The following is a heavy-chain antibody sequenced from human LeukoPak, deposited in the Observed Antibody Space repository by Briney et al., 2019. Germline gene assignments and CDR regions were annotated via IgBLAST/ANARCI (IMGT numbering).Heavy chain of an antibody. CDR1: GGSFSGYY. D-gene: IGHD2-21*02. Sequence: KPPETLSLTCAVYGGSFSGYYWSWIRQPPGKGLEWIGEINHSGSTNYSPSLKSRVTISVDTSKNQFSLKLSSVTAADTAVYYCAREMVVTPGGFDPWGQGTLVTVSS. J-gene: IGHJ5*02. V-gene: IGHV4-34*01. CDR3: AREMVVTPGGFDP. CDR2: INHSGST.